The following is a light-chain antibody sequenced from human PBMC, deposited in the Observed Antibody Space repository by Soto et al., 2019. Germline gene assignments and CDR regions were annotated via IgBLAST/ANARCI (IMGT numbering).Light chain of an antibody. J-gene: IGKJ4*01. V-gene: IGKV1-33*01. CDR3: QQYVNALT. Sequence: DIQMTQSPSSLSASAGDRVTITCQASQDISNHLNWYQQKAGKAPKLQINDASNLEAGVPSRFSGSGAGTDFTLTISSLQPEDIATYYCQQYVNALTFGGGTKVEIK. CDR1: QDISNH. CDR2: DAS.